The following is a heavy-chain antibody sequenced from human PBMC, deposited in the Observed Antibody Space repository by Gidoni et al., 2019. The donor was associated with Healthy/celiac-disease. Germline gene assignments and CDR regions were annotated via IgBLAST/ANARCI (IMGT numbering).Heavy chain of an antibody. CDR3: AKRAAYSSGCWEDY. Sequence: EVQLLEYGGGLVQPGGSLRLSCAASGFTFSSYAMRWVRQAPGKGLEWVSAISGSGGSTYYADSVKGRFTISRDNSKNTLYLQMNSLRAEDTAVYYCAKRAAYSSGCWEDYWGQGTLVTVSS. J-gene: IGHJ4*02. CDR2: ISGSGGST. D-gene: IGHD6-19*01. V-gene: IGHV3-23*01. CDR1: GFTFSSYA.